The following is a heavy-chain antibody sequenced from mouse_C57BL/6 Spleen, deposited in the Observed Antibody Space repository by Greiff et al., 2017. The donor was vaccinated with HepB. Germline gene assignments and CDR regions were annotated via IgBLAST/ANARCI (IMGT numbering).Heavy chain of an antibody. J-gene: IGHJ1*03. CDR2: INPNNGGT. Sequence: EVQLQQSGPELVKPGASVKMSCKASGYTFTDYNMHWVKQSHGKSLEWIGYINPNNGGTSYNQKFKGKATLTVNKSSSTAYMELCSLTSEDSAVYYCASPDGYYRYFDVWGTGTTVTVSS. V-gene: IGHV1-22*01. CDR1: GYTFTDYN. CDR3: ASPDGYYRYFDV. D-gene: IGHD2-3*01.